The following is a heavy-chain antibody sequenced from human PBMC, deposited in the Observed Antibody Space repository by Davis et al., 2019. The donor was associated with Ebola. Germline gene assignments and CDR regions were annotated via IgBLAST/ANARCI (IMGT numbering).Heavy chain of an antibody. Sequence: MPPQTLSPTCPLSAPSISLLYSSWIRQLPGNGLEWIGSIYYSGRTKYNLSLKGRVAISVGTSKNQFSLKLSSVTAADTAVYYCARSYGAGPFDYWGQGTLVTVSS. D-gene: IGHD4/OR15-4a*01. V-gene: IGHV4-59*08. CDR3: ARSYGAGPFDY. CDR2: IYYSGRT. J-gene: IGHJ4*02. CDR1: APSISLLY.